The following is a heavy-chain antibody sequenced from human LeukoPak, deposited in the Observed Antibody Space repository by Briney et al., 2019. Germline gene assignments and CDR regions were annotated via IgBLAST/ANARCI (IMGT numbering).Heavy chain of an antibody. CDR1: GGSVSSNIYY. D-gene: IGHD1-26*01. CDR2: IYYSGST. V-gene: IGHV4-61*01. Sequence: SETLSLTCTVSGGSVSSNIYYWNWIRQPPGKGLEWIGYIYYSGSTNYNPSLKSRVTISVDTSKNQFSLKLTSLTAADTAVYYSARLASGSYGPLTPFDYWGQGTLVTVSS. CDR3: ARLASGSYGPLTPFDY. J-gene: IGHJ4*02.